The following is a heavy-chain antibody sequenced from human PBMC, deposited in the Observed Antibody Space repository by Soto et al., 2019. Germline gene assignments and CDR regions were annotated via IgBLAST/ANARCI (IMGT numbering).Heavy chain of an antibody. CDR2: IKSKTDGGTT. J-gene: IGHJ4*02. CDR3: TTDFEGSSGYFDY. Sequence: GGSLRLSCAASGFTFSNAWMNWVRQAPGKGLEWVGRIKSKTDGGTTDYAAPVKGRFTISRDDSKNTLYLQMNSLKTEDTAVYYCTTDFEGSSGYFDYWGQGTLVTVSS. D-gene: IGHD6-6*01. CDR1: GFTFSNAW. V-gene: IGHV3-15*07.